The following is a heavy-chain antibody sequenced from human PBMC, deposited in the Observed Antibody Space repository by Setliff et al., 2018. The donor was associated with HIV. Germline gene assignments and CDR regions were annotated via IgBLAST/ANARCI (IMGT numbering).Heavy chain of an antibody. J-gene: IGHJ3*01. CDR2: IHPVDSDV. V-gene: IGHV5-51*01. CDR1: GYIFTGCW. Sequence: ESLKISCQGSGYIFTGCWVGWVRQMAGKGLEWMGMIHPVDSDVRYSPSFEGQVTISADKSTSTAYLQWTGLKASATAMYYCARIGDTSGYYFYIFDLWGQGTMVTVSS. CDR3: ARIGDTSGYYFYIFDL. D-gene: IGHD3-22*01.